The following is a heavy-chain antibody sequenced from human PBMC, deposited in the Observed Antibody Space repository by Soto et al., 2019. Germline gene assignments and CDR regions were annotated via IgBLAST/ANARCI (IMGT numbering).Heavy chain of an antibody. J-gene: IGHJ6*02. V-gene: IGHV4-39*01. Sequence: PSETLSLTCTVSGGSISSGGYYWSWIRQHPGKGLEWIGTIYYSEKTYYNPSLKSRVTISVDTSKNQFSLKVTSVTVADTAVYYCARLRGYCSSTRCYGDYGMDVWGQGTTVTVSS. CDR3: ARLRGYCSSTRCYGDYGMDV. D-gene: IGHD2-2*01. CDR1: GGSISSGGYY. CDR2: IYYSEKT.